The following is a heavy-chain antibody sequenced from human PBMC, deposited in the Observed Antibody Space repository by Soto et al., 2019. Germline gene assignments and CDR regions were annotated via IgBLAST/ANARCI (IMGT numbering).Heavy chain of an antibody. J-gene: IGHJ6*02. V-gene: IGHV4-30-4*01. CDR1: GDSISNSDYY. CDR3: ARDGPYYYGFAV. Sequence: PSETLSLTCTVSGDSISNSDYYWNWIRQSPGKGLEWIASIDYSGSTYYNPSLKSRVVISADTSKNLFSLKLRSVTAADTALYFCARDGPYYYGFAVWGQGSTVTAP. CDR2: IDYSGST.